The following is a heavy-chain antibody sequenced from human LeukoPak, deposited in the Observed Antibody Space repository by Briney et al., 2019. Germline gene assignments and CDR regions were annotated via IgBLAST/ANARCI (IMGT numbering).Heavy chain of an antibody. CDR1: GFTFSSYV. CDR2: TSGSGGTT. J-gene: IGHJ2*01. D-gene: IGHD1-1*01. V-gene: IGHV3-23*01. Sequence: GGSLRLSCAVSGFTFSSYVMSWVRQAPGKGLEWVSGTSGSGGTTFYADSVKGRFTISRDNSKNTLYLQMNSLRAEDTAVYYCAKVHVTGTYSQWYFDLWGRGTLVTVSS. CDR3: AKVHVTGTYSQWYFDL.